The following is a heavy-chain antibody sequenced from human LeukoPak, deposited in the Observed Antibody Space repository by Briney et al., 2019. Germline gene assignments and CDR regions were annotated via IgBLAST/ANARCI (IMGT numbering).Heavy chain of an antibody. CDR3: AKLLAAAEIAEYFQH. Sequence: GGSLRLSCAASGFTFSSYGMHWVRQAPGKGLEWVAFIRYDGSNKYYADSVKGRFTISRDNSKNTLYLQMNSLRAEDTAVYYCAKLLAAAEIAEYFQHWGQGTLVTVSS. V-gene: IGHV3-30*02. D-gene: IGHD6-13*01. CDR2: IRYDGSNK. CDR1: GFTFSSYG. J-gene: IGHJ1*01.